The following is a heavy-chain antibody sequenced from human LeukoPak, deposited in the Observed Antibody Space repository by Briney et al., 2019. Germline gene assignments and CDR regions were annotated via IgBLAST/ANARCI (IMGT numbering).Heavy chain of an antibody. Sequence: PGGYLRRSCAASGFTFSSYAMSWVRQAPGQGLEWVSAISGSGGSTYYADSVKGRFTISRDNSKNTLYLQMNSLRDEDTAVYYCARVYCSSTSCYGRFVDYWGQGTLVTVSS. D-gene: IGHD2-2*01. CDR2: ISGSGGST. J-gene: IGHJ4*02. CDR1: GFTFSSYA. CDR3: ARVYCSSTSCYGRFVDY. V-gene: IGHV3-23*01.